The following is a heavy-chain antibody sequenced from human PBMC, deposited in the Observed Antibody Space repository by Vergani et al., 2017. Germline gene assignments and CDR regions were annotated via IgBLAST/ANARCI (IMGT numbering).Heavy chain of an antibody. CDR1: GFTFDDYA. CDR2: ISWNSGSI. CDR3: AKLGYCSSTSCSPGDAFDI. V-gene: IGHV3-9*01. J-gene: IGHJ3*02. Sequence: EVQLVESGGGLVQPGRSLRLSCAASGFTFDDYAMHWVRQAPGKGLEWVSGISWNSGSIGYADSVKGRFTISRDNSKNTLYLQMNSLRAEDTAVYYCAKLGYCSSTSCSPGDAFDIWGQGTMVTVSS. D-gene: IGHD2-2*01.